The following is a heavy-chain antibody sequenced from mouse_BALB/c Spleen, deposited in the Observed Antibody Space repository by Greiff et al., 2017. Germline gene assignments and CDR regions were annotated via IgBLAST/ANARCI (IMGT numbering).Heavy chain of an antibody. CDR1: GFTFSNYW. J-gene: IGHJ3*01. CDR2: IRLKSNNYAT. V-gene: IGHV6-6*02. CDR3: TRQGSSGYFAWFAY. D-gene: IGHD3-1*01. Sequence: EVKLVESGGGLVQPGGSMKLSCVASGFTFSNYWMNWVRQSPEKGLEWVAEIRLKSNNYATHYAESVKGRFTISRDDSKSSVYLQMNNLRAEDTGIYYCTRQGSSGYFAWFAYWGQGTLVTVSA.